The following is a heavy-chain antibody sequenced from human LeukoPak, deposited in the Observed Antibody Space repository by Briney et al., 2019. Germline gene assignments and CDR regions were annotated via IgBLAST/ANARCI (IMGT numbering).Heavy chain of an antibody. J-gene: IGHJ6*02. CDR1: GFTFSSYS. V-gene: IGHV3-21*04. Sequence: PGGSLRLSCAASGFTFSSYSMNWVRQAPGKGLEWVSSISSSSSYIYYADSVKGRFTISRDNSKNTLYLQMNSLRAEDTAVYYCAKSSQPMDVWGQGTTVTVSS. CDR2: ISSSSSYI. CDR3: AKSSQPMDV.